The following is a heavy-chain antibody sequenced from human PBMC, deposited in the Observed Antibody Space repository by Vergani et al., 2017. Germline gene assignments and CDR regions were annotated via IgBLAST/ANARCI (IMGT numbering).Heavy chain of an antibody. CDR3: AKSGAGDGYNLDAFDI. D-gene: IGHD5-24*01. CDR1: GFTFSSYA. CDR2: ISGSGGST. J-gene: IGHJ3*02. V-gene: IGHV3-23*01. Sequence: EVQLLESGGGLVQPGGSLRLSCAASGFTFSSYAMSWVRQAPGKGLEWVSAISGSGGSTYYADSVKGRFTIPRDNSKNTLYLQMNSLRAEDTAVYYCAKSGAGDGYNLDAFDIWGQGTMVTVSS.